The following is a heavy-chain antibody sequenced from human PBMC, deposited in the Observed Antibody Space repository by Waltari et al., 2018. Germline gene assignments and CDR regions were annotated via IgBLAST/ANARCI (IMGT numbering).Heavy chain of an antibody. Sequence: QVQLQESGPGLVKPSETLSLTCTVSGGSISSYYWSWIRQPPGKGLEWIGYIYYSGSTNYNPPLKSRVNISVDTSKNQFSLKLSSVTAADTAVYYLARAIPHYYDSSGYYYGMDVWGQGTTVTVSS. CDR2: IYYSGST. D-gene: IGHD3-22*01. J-gene: IGHJ6*02. CDR3: ARAIPHYYDSSGYYYGMDV. CDR1: GGSISSYY. V-gene: IGHV4-59*01.